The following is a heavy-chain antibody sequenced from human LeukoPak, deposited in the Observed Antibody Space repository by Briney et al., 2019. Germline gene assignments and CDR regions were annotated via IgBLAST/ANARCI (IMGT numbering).Heavy chain of an antibody. V-gene: IGHV3-30-3*01. J-gene: IGHJ4*02. CDR3: ARVGSSGWYGPYY. D-gene: IGHD6-19*01. CDR2: ISSDGGSK. Sequence: GGSLRLSCAASGFTFSSYAMHWVRQAPGKGLEWVAVISSDGGSKYYADSVKGRFTISRDNSKNTLYLQMNSLRAEDTSVYYCARVGSSGWYGPYYWGQGTLVTVSS. CDR1: GFTFSSYA.